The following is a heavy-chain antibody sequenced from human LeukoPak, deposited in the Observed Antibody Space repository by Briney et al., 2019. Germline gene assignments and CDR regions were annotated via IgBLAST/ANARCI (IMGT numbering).Heavy chain of an antibody. D-gene: IGHD4-17*01. CDR1: GFTFSSYD. J-gene: IGHJ4*02. CDR2: IGTAGDT. V-gene: IGHV3-13*01. CDR3: ARTYDYGDRTIGY. Sequence: GGSLRLSCAASGFTFSSYDMHWVRQATGKGLEWVSAIGTAGDTYYPGSVKGRFTISRENAKNSLYLQMNSLGVGDTAVYYCARTYDYGDRTIGYWGQGTLVTVSS.